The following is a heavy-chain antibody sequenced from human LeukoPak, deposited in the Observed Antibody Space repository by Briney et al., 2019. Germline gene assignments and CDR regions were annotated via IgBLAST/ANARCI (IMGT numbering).Heavy chain of an antibody. CDR1: GFSVTRNY. J-gene: IGHJ4*02. Sequence: GGSLRLSCAASGFSVTRNYVSWVRQAPGKGLEWVSLMYSGGGTSYADSVKGRFTISRDTSKNTLYLQMSSLRAEDTALYYCARYDNGKDYFDYWGQGTLVTVSS. CDR3: ARYDNGKDYFDY. V-gene: IGHV3-53*01. D-gene: IGHD1-1*01. CDR2: MYSGGGT.